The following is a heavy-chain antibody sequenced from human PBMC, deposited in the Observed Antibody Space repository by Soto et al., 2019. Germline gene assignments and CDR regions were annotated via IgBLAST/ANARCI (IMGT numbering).Heavy chain of an antibody. CDR2: IIPILGIA. CDR3: ARDLGVRSGSKVEH. V-gene: IGHV1-69*08. CDR1: GGTFSSYT. Sequence: QVQLVQSGAEVKKPGSSVKVSCKASGGTFSSYTISWVRQAPGQGLEWMGRIIPILGIANYAQKFQDRVTITADKSTSTAYMELSSLRSEDTAVYYCARDLGVRSGSKVEHWGQGTLVTVSS. J-gene: IGHJ1*01. D-gene: IGHD3-3*01.